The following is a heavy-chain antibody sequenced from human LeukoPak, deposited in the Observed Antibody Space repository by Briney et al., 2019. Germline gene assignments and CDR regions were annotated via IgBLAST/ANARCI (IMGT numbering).Heavy chain of an antibody. V-gene: IGHV3-30*02. Sequence: GGSLRLSCAASGFTFSSFGMHWVRQAPGKGLEWVAYIRKDGSDKYYVDSVKGRSTISRDSSKNMVYLQMNGLRAEDTAVYYCVKDGYCSSASCYAGHWFDAWGQGTLVTVSS. D-gene: IGHD2-2*03. CDR2: IRKDGSDK. CDR1: GFTFSSFG. CDR3: VKDGYCSSASCYAGHWFDA. J-gene: IGHJ5*02.